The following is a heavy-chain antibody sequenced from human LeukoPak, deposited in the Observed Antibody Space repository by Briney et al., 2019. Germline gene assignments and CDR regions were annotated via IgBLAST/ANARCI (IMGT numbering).Heavy chain of an antibody. V-gene: IGHV5-51*01. D-gene: IGHD2-2*01. Sequence: HGESLKISCKGSGYSFTSYWIGWVRQMPGKGLEWMGIIYPGDSDTRYSPSFQGQFTISADKSISTAYLQWSSLKASDTAMYYCARYQLLPRNWFDPWGQGTLVTVSS. CDR2: IYPGDSDT. CDR3: ARYQLLPRNWFDP. CDR1: GYSFTSYW. J-gene: IGHJ5*02.